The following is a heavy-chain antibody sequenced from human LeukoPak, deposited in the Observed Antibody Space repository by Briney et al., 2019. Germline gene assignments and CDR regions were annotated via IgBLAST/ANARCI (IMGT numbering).Heavy chain of an antibody. J-gene: IGHJ3*02. CDR3: VRDFQEGDRLWFQEPNWGKIGI. D-gene: IGHD7-27*01. V-gene: IGHV3-21*01. CDR1: GFTFSSYN. CDR2: ISASSSFI. Sequence: PGGSLRLSCAATGFTFSSYNMNWVRQAPGKGLEWVTCISASSSFIYYADSVKGRITISRDNAKNSLYLQLNSLRAEDTAVYYCVRDFQEGDRLWFQEPNWGKIGIWGQGTMVTVSS.